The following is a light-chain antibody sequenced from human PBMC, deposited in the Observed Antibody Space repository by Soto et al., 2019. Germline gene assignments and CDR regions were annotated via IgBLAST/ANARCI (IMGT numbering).Light chain of an antibody. J-gene: IGKJ1*01. CDR3: QQRSNWPGT. CDR2: DAS. Sequence: EIVLTQSPATLSLSPGERATLSCRASQSVSSSLAWYQQKPGQAPRLLIYDASNRATGIPVTFSGSGSGTDFTLTISSLEPEDFEVYYCQQRSNWPGTFGQGTKVDIK. V-gene: IGKV3-11*01. CDR1: QSVSSS.